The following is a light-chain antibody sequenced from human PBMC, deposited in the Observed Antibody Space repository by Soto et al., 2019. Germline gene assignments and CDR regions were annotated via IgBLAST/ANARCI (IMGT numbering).Light chain of an antibody. CDR3: SSYAGSNNLWV. CDR1: SSDVGGYNY. Sequence: QSVLTQPPSASGSPGQSVTISCTGTSSDVGGYNYVSWYQQHPGKAPKLMIYEVSKRPSGVADRFSGSKSGNTASLTVSGVHAEDEADYYCSSYAGSNNLWVFGGGTKLTVL. J-gene: IGLJ3*02. V-gene: IGLV2-8*01. CDR2: EVS.